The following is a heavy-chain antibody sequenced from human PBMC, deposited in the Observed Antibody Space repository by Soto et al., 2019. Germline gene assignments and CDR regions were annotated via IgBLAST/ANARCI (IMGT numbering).Heavy chain of an antibody. CDR1: GLTFSNYW. CDR3: ARPARECSSPGCAN. J-gene: IGHJ4*02. V-gene: IGHV3-7*01. CDR2: INQDGSES. Sequence: EVQLVESGGGLVQPGRSLRLSCVVSGLTFSNYWMSWVRQAPGKGLEWVANINQDGSESYYVDSVKGRFTISRDNAKNSLYLQMTSLRAEDTAVYYCARPARECSSPGCANWGQGTLVTVSS. D-gene: IGHD2-2*01.